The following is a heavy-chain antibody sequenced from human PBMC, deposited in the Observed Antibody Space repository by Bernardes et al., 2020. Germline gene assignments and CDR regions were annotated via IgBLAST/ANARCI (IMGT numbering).Heavy chain of an antibody. CDR3: ARGDAVVVPAAITGRWFDP. Sequence: SETLSLTCAVYGGSFSGYYWSWIRQPPGKGLEWIGEINHSGSTNYNPSLKSRVTISVDTSKNQFSLKLSSVTAADTAVYYCARGDAVVVPAAITGRWFDPWGQGTLVTVSS. J-gene: IGHJ5*02. V-gene: IGHV4-34*01. CDR2: INHSGST. D-gene: IGHD2-2*01. CDR1: GGSFSGYY.